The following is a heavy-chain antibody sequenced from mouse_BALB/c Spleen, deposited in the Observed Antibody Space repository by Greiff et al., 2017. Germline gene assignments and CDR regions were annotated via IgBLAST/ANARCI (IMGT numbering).Heavy chain of an antibody. J-gene: IGHJ2*01. V-gene: IGHV14-3*02. D-gene: IGHD1-1*01. CDR3: ARFITTVVATLRYYFDY. CDR1: GFNIKDTY. Sequence: EVQVVESGAELVKPGASVKLSCTASGFNIKDTYMHWVKQRPEQGLEWIGRIDPANGNTKYDPKFQGKATITADTSSNTAYLQLSSLTSEDTAVYYCARFITTVVATLRYYFDYWGQGTTLTVSS. CDR2: IDPANGNT.